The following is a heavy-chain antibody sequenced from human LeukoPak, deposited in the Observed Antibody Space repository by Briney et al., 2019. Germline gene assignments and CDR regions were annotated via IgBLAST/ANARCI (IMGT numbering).Heavy chain of an antibody. CDR2: IYTSGST. Sequence: SETLSLTCTVSGGSTSSDHWSWIRQPAGKGLEWIGRIYTSGSTNYNPSLKSRVTMSADTSKNQFSLKLSSVTAADTAVYYCARGGQRGPPQLFDYWGQGTLVTVSS. J-gene: IGHJ4*02. CDR3: ARGGQRGPPQLFDY. V-gene: IGHV4-4*07. D-gene: IGHD6-25*01. CDR1: GGSTSSDH.